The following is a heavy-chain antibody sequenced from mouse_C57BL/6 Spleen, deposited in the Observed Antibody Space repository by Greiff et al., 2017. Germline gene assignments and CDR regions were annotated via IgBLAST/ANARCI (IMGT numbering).Heavy chain of an antibody. CDR1: GYTFTSYW. CDR2: IDPSDSYT. D-gene: IGHD2-4*01. V-gene: IGHV1-69*01. Sequence: QVQLLQPGAELVMPGASVKLSCTASGYTFTSYWMHWVRQRPGQGLEWIGEIDPSDSYTNYNQTFKGKSTLTVDKATSTAYMQLSSLTSEDTAVYYCARARDYDGGFAYWGQGTLVTVSA. CDR3: ARARDYDGGFAY. J-gene: IGHJ3*01.